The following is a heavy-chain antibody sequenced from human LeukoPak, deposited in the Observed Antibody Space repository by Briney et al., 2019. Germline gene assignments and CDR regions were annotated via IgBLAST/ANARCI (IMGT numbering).Heavy chain of an antibody. CDR1: GFSLTTSGLG. J-gene: IGHJ4*02. Sequence: SGPTLVNPTQTLTLTCTFSGFSLTTSGLGVGWIRQPPGKALEWLALIYWDDDKRYSPSLKSRLTITKDTSKNQVVLTMTNMDPVDTATYYCARSLYYSDSGTYYYFDYWGQGTLVTVSS. CDR3: ARSLYYSDSGTYYYFDY. CDR2: IYWDDDK. D-gene: IGHD3-10*01. V-gene: IGHV2-5*02.